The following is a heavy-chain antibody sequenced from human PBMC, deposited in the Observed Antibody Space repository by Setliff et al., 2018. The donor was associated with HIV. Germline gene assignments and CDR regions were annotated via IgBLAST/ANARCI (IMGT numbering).Heavy chain of an antibody. CDR3: AKHECSGGCYYYMDV. D-gene: IGHD2-15*01. V-gene: IGHV3-23*01. Sequence: PGGSLGLSCTAPGFNFMFFAMSWVRQAPGKGLEWVSGISGSNSRTDYVDSVKGRFTISRDKSKNTLYLQLNSLRAEDTAVYYCAKHECSGGCYYYMDVWGKGIMVTVSS. J-gene: IGHJ6*03. CDR2: ISGSNSRT. CDR1: GFNFMFFA.